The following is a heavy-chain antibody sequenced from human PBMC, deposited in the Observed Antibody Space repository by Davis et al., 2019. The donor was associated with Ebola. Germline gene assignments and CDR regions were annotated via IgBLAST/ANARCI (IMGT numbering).Heavy chain of an antibody. CDR1: GFTLSSYW. CDR3: AKDTSNIWFDI. CDR2: INSDGSNT. Sequence: HTGGSLRLSCAASGFTLSSYWMHWVRQAPGKGLVWVSRINSDGSNTNYADSVKGRFTISRDNAKNTLYLQMNGLRVEDTAIYYCAKDTSNIWFDIWGQGTMVTVSS. D-gene: IGHD1-26*01. V-gene: IGHV3-74*01. J-gene: IGHJ3*02.